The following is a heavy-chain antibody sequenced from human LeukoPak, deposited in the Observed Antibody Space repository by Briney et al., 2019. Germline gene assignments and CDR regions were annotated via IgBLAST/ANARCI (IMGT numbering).Heavy chain of an antibody. V-gene: IGHV3-7*01. D-gene: IGHD1-26*01. CDR3: ARDVMTGAPGADY. Sequence: GGSLRLSCAVSGFTFSSYWMSWFRQAPGKGLEWVANIKQDGSETLYVESVNSRFTISRDNAKNSLYLQMNSLRAEDTAVYFCARDVMTGAPGADYWGQGTLVIVSS. CDR1: GFTFSSYW. CDR2: IKQDGSET. J-gene: IGHJ4*02.